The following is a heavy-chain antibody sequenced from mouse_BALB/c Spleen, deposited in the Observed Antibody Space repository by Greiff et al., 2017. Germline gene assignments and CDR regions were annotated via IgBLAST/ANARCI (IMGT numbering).Heavy chain of an antibody. D-gene: IGHD2-4*01. CDR1: GYTFTSYW. J-gene: IGHJ3*01. CDR2: IYPGNSDT. CDR3: TTYDYDGWLAY. V-gene: IGHV1-5*01. Sequence: EVQLQQSGTVLARPGASVKMSCKASGYTFTSYWMHWVKQRPGQGLEWIGAIYPGNSDTSYNQKFKGKAKLTAVTSTSTAYMELSSLTNEDSAVYYCTTYDYDGWLAYWGQGTLVTVSA.